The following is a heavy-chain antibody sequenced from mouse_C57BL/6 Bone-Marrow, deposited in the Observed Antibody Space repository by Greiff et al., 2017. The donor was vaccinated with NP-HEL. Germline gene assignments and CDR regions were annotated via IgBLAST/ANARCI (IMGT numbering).Heavy chain of an antibody. CDR1: GFNIKNTY. CDR3: ARFYYGNLYYAMDY. Sequence: EVQLQQSVAELVRPGASAKLSSPAPGFNIKNTYMPWVKKRPEQGLEWIGRIDPANGNTKYAPKFQGKATITADTSSNTAYLQLSSLTSEDTAIYYCARFYYGNLYYAMDYWGQGTSVTVSS. V-gene: IGHV14-3*01. D-gene: IGHD2-1*01. CDR2: IDPANGNT. J-gene: IGHJ4*01.